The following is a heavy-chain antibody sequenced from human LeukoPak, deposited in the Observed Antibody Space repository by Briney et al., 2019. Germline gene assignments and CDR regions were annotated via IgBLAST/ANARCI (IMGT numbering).Heavy chain of an antibody. V-gene: IGHV3-23*01. CDR3: AKEALRGVGAFDI. J-gene: IGHJ3*02. Sequence: GGSLRLSCAASGFTFNNYAMSWVRQAPGKGLEWVSAISGSDAGTYYADSVKGRFTISRDNSKNTLYLQMNSLRAEDAAVYYCAKEALRGVGAFDIWGQGTMVTVSS. CDR2: ISGSDAGT. D-gene: IGHD3-10*01. CDR1: GFTFNNYA.